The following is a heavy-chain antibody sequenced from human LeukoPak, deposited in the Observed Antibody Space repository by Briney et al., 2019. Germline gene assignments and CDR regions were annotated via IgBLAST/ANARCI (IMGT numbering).Heavy chain of an antibody. Sequence: GGSLRLSCAASGFTFSSYWMSWVRQAPGKGLEWVANIKQDGSEKYYVDSVKGRFTISRDNAKSSLYLQMNSLRAEDTAVYYCARDRSYGYNCFDPWGQGTLVTVSS. J-gene: IGHJ5*02. CDR3: ARDRSYGYNCFDP. CDR1: GFTFSSYW. CDR2: IKQDGSEK. D-gene: IGHD5-18*01. V-gene: IGHV3-7*01.